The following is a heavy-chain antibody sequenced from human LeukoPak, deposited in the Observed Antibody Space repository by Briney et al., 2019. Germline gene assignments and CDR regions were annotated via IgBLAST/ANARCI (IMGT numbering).Heavy chain of an antibody. CDR1: GFTFSSYA. D-gene: IGHD4-23*01. V-gene: IGHV3-23*01. Sequence: GGSLRLSCAASGFTFSSYAMSGARQAPGKGLEGVPAISGSGGSTYYADSVKGRFTISRDNSKSTLYLQMNSLRAEDTALYYCAKDIRWDAYYFDYWGQGTLVTVSS. CDR3: AKDIRWDAYYFDY. CDR2: ISGSGGST. J-gene: IGHJ4*02.